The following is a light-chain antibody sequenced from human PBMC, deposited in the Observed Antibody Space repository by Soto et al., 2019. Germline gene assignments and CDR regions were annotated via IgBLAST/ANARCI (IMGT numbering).Light chain of an antibody. CDR2: DAS. J-gene: IGKJ1*01. Sequence: EIVMTQSPATLSVSPGERATLSCRASQSISKNLAWHQQKPGQAPRLLIYDASNRATGIPARFSGSGSGTDFTLTISSLEPEDFAVYYCQQRSNWPPTFGQGTKVDIK. V-gene: IGKV3-11*01. CDR3: QQRSNWPPT. CDR1: QSISKN.